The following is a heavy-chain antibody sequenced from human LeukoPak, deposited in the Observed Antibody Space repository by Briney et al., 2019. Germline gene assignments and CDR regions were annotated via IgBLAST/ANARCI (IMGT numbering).Heavy chain of an antibody. J-gene: IGHJ4*02. CDR1: GFSFSGHW. Sequence: PGGSLRLSCIASGFSFSGHWMHWVRQAPGKGLEWVSGISWNSGSIGYADSVKGRFTISRDNAKNSLYLQMNSLRAEDTALYYCASYSSSQNFDYWGQGTLVTVSS. D-gene: IGHD6-13*01. CDR3: ASYSSSQNFDY. CDR2: ISWNSGSI. V-gene: IGHV3-9*01.